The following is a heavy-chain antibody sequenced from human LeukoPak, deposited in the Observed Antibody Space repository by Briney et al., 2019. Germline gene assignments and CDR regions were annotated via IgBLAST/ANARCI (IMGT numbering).Heavy chain of an antibody. CDR2: IYYSGST. J-gene: IGHJ2*01. D-gene: IGHD4/OR15-4a*01. V-gene: IGHV4-30-4*01. Sequence: SETLSLTCTVSGGSISSGDYYWSWIRQPPGKGLEWIGYIYYSGSTYYNPSLKSRVTISVDTSKNQFSLKLSSVTAADTAVYYCARLELTTYWNFDLWGRGTLVTVSS. CDR3: ARLELTTYWNFDL. CDR1: GGSISSGDYY.